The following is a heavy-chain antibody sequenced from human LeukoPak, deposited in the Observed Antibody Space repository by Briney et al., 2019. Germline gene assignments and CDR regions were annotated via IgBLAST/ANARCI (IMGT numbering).Heavy chain of an antibody. J-gene: IGHJ4*02. CDR2: IYHSGST. D-gene: IGHD2-2*01. Sequence: SETLSLTSAVSGGSISSGGYSWSWIRQPPGKGLEWIGYIYHSGSTYYNPSLKSRVTISVDRSKNQFSLKLSSVTAADTAVYYCARGTGYCSSTSCRGDYFDYWGQGTLVTVSS. CDR1: GGSISSGGYS. V-gene: IGHV4-30-2*01. CDR3: ARGTGYCSSTSCRGDYFDY.